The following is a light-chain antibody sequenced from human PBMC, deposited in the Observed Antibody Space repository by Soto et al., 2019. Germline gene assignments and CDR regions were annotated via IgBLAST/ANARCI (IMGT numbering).Light chain of an antibody. CDR1: SSDVGGYNY. CDR3: SSYTSSSTLVV. CDR2: EVS. J-gene: IGLJ2*01. Sequence: QSVLTQPASVSGSPGQSITISCTGTSSDVGGYNYVSWYQQHPGKAPKLMIYEVSNRPSGVSNRFSGSKSGNTASLTISGLQAEDEADYYCSSYTSSSTLVVVGGGTKLTV. V-gene: IGLV2-14*01.